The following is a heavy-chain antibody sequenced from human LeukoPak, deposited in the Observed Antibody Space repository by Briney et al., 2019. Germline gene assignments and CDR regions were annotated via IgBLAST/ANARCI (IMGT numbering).Heavy chain of an antibody. D-gene: IGHD3-3*01. CDR3: ARQWGYYDFWSGYWDPFYYYYGMDV. CDR2: IYPGDSDT. CDR1: GYSFTSYW. J-gene: IGHJ6*01. V-gene: IGHV5-51*01. Sequence: GESLKISCKGSGYSFTSYWIGWVRQMPRKGLEWMGIIYPGDSDTRYSPSFQGQVTISADKSISTAYLQWSSLKASDTAMYYCARQWGYYDFWSGYWDPFYYYYGMDVWGQGTTVTVSS.